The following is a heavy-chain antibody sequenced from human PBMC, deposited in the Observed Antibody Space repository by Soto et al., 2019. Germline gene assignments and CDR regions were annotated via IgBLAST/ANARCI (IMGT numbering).Heavy chain of an antibody. D-gene: IGHD3-9*01. CDR1: GYTFTGYY. CDR2: INPNSGGT. CDR3: ARDTRRYFDWIPITWGAFDI. V-gene: IGHV1-2*04. Sequence: QVQLVQSGAEVKKPGASVKVSCKASGYTFTGYYMHWVRQAPGQGLEWMGWINPNSGGTNYAQKFQGWVTMTRDTSISTAYMELSRLRSDDTAVYYRARDTRRYFDWIPITWGAFDIWGQGTMVTVSS. J-gene: IGHJ3*02.